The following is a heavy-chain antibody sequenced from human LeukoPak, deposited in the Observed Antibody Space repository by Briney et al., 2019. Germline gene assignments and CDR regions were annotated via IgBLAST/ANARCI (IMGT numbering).Heavy chain of an antibody. CDR3: ATDKISSGWYRDAFDI. Sequence: ASVKVSCKVSGYTLTELSMHWVRPAPGKGLEWMGGFDPEDGETTYAQKFQGRVTMTEDTSTDTAYMELSSLRSEDTAVYYCATDKISSGWYRDAFDIWGQWTMVTVSS. CDR2: FDPEDGET. CDR1: GYTLTELS. J-gene: IGHJ3*02. D-gene: IGHD6-19*01. V-gene: IGHV1-24*01.